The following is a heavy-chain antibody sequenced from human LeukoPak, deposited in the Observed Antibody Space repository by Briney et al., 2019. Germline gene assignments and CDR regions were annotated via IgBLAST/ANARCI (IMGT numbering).Heavy chain of an antibody. CDR2: ISGSGGST. CDR3: AKDQSIAARGFDY. V-gene: IGHV3-23*01. D-gene: IGHD6-6*01. CDR1: GFTFSSYA. Sequence: HTGGSLRLSCAASGFTFSSYAMSWVRQAPGKGLEWVSAISGSGGSTYYADSVKGRFTISRDNSKNTLYLQMNSLRAEDTAVYHCAKDQSIAARGFDYWGQGTLVTVSS. J-gene: IGHJ4*02.